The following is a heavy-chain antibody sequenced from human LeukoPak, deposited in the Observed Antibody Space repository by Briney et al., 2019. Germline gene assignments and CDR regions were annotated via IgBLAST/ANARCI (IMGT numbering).Heavy chain of an antibody. D-gene: IGHD1-26*01. CDR2: INPNSGGT. V-gene: IGHV1-2*02. CDR1: GYTFTGYY. J-gene: IGHJ4*02. Sequence: ASVKVSCKASGYTFTGYYMHWVRQAPGQGLEWMGWINPNSGGTNYAQKFQGRVTMTRDTSISTAYMELSRLRSDDTAVYYCATLLGGLLGGATPYFDYGGQETLVTVPS. CDR3: ATLLGGLLGGATPYFDY.